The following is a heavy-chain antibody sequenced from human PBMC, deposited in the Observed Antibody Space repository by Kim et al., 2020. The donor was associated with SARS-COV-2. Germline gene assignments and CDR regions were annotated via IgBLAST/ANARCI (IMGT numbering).Heavy chain of an antibody. CDR1: GFTFSDYY. CDR3: ARDRGIRGYSGYDGGGPNWFDP. CDR2: ISSSGSTI. Sequence: GGSLRLSCAASGFTFSDYYMSWIRQAPGKGLEWVSYISSSGSTIYYADSVKGRFTISRDNAKNSLYLQMNSLRAEDTAVYYCARDRGIRGYSGYDGGGPNWFDPWGQGTLVTVSS. J-gene: IGHJ5*02. V-gene: IGHV3-11*01. D-gene: IGHD5-12*01.